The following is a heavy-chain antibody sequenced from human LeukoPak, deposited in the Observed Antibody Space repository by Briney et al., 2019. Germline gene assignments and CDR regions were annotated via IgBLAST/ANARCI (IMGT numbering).Heavy chain of an antibody. CDR3: ARGSGYCSGGSCYPWDYYGMDV. Sequence: SETLSLTCTVSGGSISSGGYYWSWIRQHPGKGLEWIGYIYYSGSTYYNPSLKSRVTISVDTSKNQFSLKLSSVTAADTAVYYCARGSGYCSGGSCYPWDYYGMDVWGQGTTVTVSS. CDR2: IYYSGST. J-gene: IGHJ6*02. D-gene: IGHD2-15*01. CDR1: GGSISSGGYY. V-gene: IGHV4-31*03.